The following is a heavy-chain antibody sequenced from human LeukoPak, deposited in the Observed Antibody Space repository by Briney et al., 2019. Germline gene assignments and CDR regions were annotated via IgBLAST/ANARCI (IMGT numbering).Heavy chain of an antibody. CDR1: GFTLSSYG. J-gene: IGHJ4*02. CDR3: AKDAAVVTAIYYFDY. Sequence: GALRLSCAASGFTLSSYGMHWVRQAPGKGLEWVAVISYDGSNKYYADSVKGRFTISRDNSKNTLYLQTNSLRAEDTAVYYCAKDAAVVTAIYYFDYWGQGTLVTVSS. CDR2: ISYDGSNK. D-gene: IGHD2-21*02. V-gene: IGHV3-30*18.